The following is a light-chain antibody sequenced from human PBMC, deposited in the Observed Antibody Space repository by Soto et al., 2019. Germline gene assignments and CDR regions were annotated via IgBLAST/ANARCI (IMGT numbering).Light chain of an antibody. J-gene: IGLJ1*01. CDR1: NSDVGAFNY. Sequence: SVRTQPPSVSWSPGQSVTISCTGTNSDVGAFNYVSWYQHHPGKVPKFLIYEFNKRPSWVPDPFSGSKSGNTAALTVSGLQTEDEDESSCSSFVAGTSYVFRTMTKVPVL. CDR3: SSFVAGTSYV. V-gene: IGLV2-8*01. CDR2: EFN.